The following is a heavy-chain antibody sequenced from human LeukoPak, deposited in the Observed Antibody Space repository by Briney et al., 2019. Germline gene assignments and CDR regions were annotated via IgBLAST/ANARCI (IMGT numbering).Heavy chain of an antibody. J-gene: IGHJ4*02. Sequence: GGSLRLSCAASGFTFSNYSMHWVRQAPGKGLEWVAVISYDGSNKYYADSVQGRITISRDNSKNTPYPQMNSLRAEDTAVYYCARDGPRYASSGYYSHYFDYWGQGTLVTVSS. V-gene: IGHV3-30-3*01. CDR1: GFTFSNYS. CDR3: ARDGPRYASSGYYSHYFDY. D-gene: IGHD3-22*01. CDR2: ISYDGSNK.